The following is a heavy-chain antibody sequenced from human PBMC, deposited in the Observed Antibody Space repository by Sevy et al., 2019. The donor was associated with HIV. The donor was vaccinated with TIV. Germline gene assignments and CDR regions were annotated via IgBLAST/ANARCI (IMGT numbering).Heavy chain of an antibody. D-gene: IGHD3-10*01. CDR2: ISYDGINQ. V-gene: IGHV3-30-3*01. CDR3: ARDYSYGSGSDPWYYSYVMDV. Sequence: GGSLRLSCAASGSTFSSYAMHWVRQAPGKGLEWVAVISYDGINQYYADSVKGRFTISRDNSKNTLYLQMKSLTADDTAVYYCARDYSYGSGSDPWYYSYVMDVWGQGTTVTVSS. J-gene: IGHJ6*02. CDR1: GSTFSSYA.